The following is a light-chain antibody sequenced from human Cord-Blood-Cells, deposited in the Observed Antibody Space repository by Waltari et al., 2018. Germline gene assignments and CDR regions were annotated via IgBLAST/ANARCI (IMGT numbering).Light chain of an antibody. CDR2: DAS. J-gene: IGKJ4*01. CDR1: QSVSSY. V-gene: IGKV3-11*01. CDR3: QQRSNWPLN. Sequence: ELVLTQAPATLSLSSGESATLSCRASQSVSSYLARYQQKPGQAPRLLISDASNRATCIPARFSGSGAGTDFTLTISSLEPEDFAVYYCQQRSNWPLNFGGGTKVEIK.